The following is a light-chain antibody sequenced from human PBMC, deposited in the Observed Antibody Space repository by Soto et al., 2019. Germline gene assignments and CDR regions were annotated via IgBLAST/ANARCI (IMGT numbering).Light chain of an antibody. J-gene: IGKJ1*01. V-gene: IGKV1-8*01. CDR3: QQYYSYPPTWT. CDR1: QGISSY. CDR2: AAS. Sequence: AIRMTQSPSSFSASTGDRVTITCRASQGISSYLAWYQQKPGKATKLLIYAASTLQSGVPSRFSGSGSGKDFTLTISCLQSEDFATYYCQQYYSYPPTWTFGQGTKVEIK.